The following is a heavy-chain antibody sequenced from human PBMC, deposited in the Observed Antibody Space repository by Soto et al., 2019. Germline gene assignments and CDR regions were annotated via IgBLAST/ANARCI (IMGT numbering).Heavy chain of an antibody. CDR1: GFTFSSYG. V-gene: IGHV3-30*18. J-gene: IGHJ6*02. Sequence: QVQLVESGGGVVQPGRSLRLSCAASGFTFSSYGMHWVRQAPGKGLEWVAVISYDGSNKYYADSVKGRFTISRDNSKNTLYLQMNSLRAEDTAVYYCAKEGCSGGSCYSLYYYGMDVWGQGTTVTVS. D-gene: IGHD2-15*01. CDR2: ISYDGSNK. CDR3: AKEGCSGGSCYSLYYYGMDV.